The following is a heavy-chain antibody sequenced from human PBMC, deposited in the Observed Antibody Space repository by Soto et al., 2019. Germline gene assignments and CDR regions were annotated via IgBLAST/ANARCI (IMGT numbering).Heavy chain of an antibody. CDR1: GGSFSGYY. J-gene: IGHJ4*02. D-gene: IGHD1-7*01. Sequence: PSETLSLTSAVYGGSFSGYYWSWIRQPPGKGLEWIGEINHSGSTNYNPSLKSRVTISVDTSKNQFSLKLSSVTAADTAVYYCARALGNYAYYFDYWGQGTLVTVSS. V-gene: IGHV4-34*01. CDR2: INHSGST. CDR3: ARALGNYAYYFDY.